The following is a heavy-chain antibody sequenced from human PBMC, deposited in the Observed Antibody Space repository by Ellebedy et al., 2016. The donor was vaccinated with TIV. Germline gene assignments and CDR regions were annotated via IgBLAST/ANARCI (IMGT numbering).Heavy chain of an antibody. Sequence: PGGSLRLSCTASGFTFSSYALNWVRQAPGKGLEWVAGIGLGDTNTSYADSVKGRFTISRDDSKKTMYLQMSILRDEDTAIYFCTSPAVGHTTGCCRYYFDYWGPGTLVTVSS. CDR2: IGLGDTNT. D-gene: IGHD3-10*01. CDR3: TSPAVGHTTGCCRYYFDY. V-gene: IGHV3-23*03. J-gene: IGHJ4*02. CDR1: GFTFSSYA.